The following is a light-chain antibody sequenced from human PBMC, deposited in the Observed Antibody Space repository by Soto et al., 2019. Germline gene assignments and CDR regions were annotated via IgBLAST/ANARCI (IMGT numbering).Light chain of an antibody. CDR1: QDIRND. Sequence: AIPMTQSPSSLYASVGDRATITCRASQDIRNDLDCYQQKPGKTPTLLIFAASSLQRGVPSRFSGSGSGTVFTLTISSLKHEDFATYYCLQDFNSPGTFGGGTKVEIE. V-gene: IGKV1-6*01. CDR2: AAS. J-gene: IGKJ4*02. CDR3: LQDFNSPGT.